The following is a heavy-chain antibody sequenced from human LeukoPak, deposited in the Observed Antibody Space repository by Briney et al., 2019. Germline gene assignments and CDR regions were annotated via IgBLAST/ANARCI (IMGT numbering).Heavy chain of an antibody. D-gene: IGHD2-15*01. CDR3: ARDKCSGGSCYGFDY. CDR2: ISSSSSYI. J-gene: IGHJ4*02. CDR1: GFTFSSYS. V-gene: IGHV3-21*01. Sequence: GGSLRLSCAASGFTFSSYSMNWVRQAPGKGLEWVSSISSSSSYIYYADSVKGRFTTSRDNAKNSLYLQMNSLRAEDTAAYYCARDKCSGGSCYGFDYWGQGTLVTVSS.